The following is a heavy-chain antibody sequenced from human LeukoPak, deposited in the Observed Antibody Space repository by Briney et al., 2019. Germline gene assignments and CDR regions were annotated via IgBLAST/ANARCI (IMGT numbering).Heavy chain of an antibody. V-gene: IGHV3-23*01. Sequence: PGGYLRLSCVGSGFSFSRIAMSWVRQAPGLGLEWVFSVSGGGTSTWYADSVKGRFSISRDDSKNMQFLQMNSLRPDDTALYFCAKRITVAAGFSFDSWGQGILVTVSS. CDR1: GFSFSRIA. CDR3: AKRITVAAGFSFDS. CDR2: VSGGGTST. J-gene: IGHJ4*02. D-gene: IGHD6-19*01.